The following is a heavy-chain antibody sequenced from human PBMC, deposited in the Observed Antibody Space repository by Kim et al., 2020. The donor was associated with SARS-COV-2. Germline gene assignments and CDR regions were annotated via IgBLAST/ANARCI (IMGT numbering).Heavy chain of an antibody. V-gene: IGHV3-72*01. J-gene: IGHJ4*02. Sequence: EYAASVKGRLTISRDDSKNSLYLQMNSLKTEDTAVYFCAGRQLAYTYGYHYRGQGTLVTVSS. CDR3: AGRQLAYTYGYHY. D-gene: IGHD5-18*01.